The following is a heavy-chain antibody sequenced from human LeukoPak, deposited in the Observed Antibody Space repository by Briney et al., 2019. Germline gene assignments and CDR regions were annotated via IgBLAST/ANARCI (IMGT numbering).Heavy chain of an antibody. J-gene: IGHJ4*02. Sequence: ASVKVSCKASGYTFTGYYMHWVRQAPGQGLEWMGWINPNSGGTNYAQKFQGRVTMTRDTSISTAYMELSRLRSDDTAVYYCARDLEYSGSYFDYWGQGTLVTVSS. CDR1: GYTFTGYY. V-gene: IGHV1-2*02. CDR3: ARDLEYSGSYFDY. D-gene: IGHD1-26*01. CDR2: INPNSGGT.